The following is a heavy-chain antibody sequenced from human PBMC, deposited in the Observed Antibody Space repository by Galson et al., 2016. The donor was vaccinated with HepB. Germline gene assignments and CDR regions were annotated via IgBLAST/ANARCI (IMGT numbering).Heavy chain of an antibody. V-gene: IGHV3-30-3*01. CDR1: GFTFSTYA. CDR2: ISYDGSNK. Sequence: SLRLSCAASGFTFSTYAMHWVRQAPGEGLEWVAIISYDGSNKYYVDAVKGRFTISRDDSKNTLYLQMNSLRAEDTAVYYCARGRRCDGMDLWGQGTTVTVSS. J-gene: IGHJ6*02. CDR3: ARGRRCDGMDL.